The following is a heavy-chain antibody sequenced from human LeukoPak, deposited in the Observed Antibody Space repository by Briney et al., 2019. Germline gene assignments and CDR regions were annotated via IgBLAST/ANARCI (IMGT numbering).Heavy chain of an antibody. Sequence: PSETLSLTCTASGGSLSSSSYYWGWIRQPPGKGLEWIGSIYYSGSTYYNPSLKSRVTISVDTSKNQFSLKLSSVTAADTAVYYCARRLRTKVGAMVRGVMPYNWFDPWGQGTLVTVSS. V-gene: IGHV4-39*01. D-gene: IGHD3-10*01. J-gene: IGHJ5*02. CDR2: IYYSGST. CDR3: ARRLRTKVGAMVRGVMPYNWFDP. CDR1: GGSLSSSSYY.